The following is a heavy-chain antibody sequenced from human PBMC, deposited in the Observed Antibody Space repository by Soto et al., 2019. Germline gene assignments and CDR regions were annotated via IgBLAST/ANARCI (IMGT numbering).Heavy chain of an antibody. CDR2: IGSGGDGI. Sequence: EVQLLESGGGLVQPGGSLRLSCAASGFTFRNFAMKWVRQAPGKGLQWVSVIGSGGDGIHYAASVKGRFTISRDNSKNTVNLQMNSLRAEDTAVYYCATYGQHLMDSWGQGTLVTVSS. V-gene: IGHV3-23*01. CDR3: ATYGQHLMDS. D-gene: IGHD4-17*01. CDR1: GFTFRNFA. J-gene: IGHJ4*02.